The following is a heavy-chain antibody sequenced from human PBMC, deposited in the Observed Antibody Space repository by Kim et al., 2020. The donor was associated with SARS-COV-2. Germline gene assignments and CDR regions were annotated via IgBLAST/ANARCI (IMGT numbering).Heavy chain of an antibody. Sequence: ASVKVSCKASGYTFSSYTMNWVRQAPGQGLEWMGWMNTNTGNPTFAQGFTGRFVFSLDTSVSTAYLQIKSLKSEDTAVYYCAREMMVRGVSLFDYWGQGT. CDR1: GYTFSSYT. J-gene: IGHJ4*02. V-gene: IGHV7-4-1*02. CDR3: AREMMVRGVSLFDY. D-gene: IGHD3-10*01. CDR2: MNTNTGNP.